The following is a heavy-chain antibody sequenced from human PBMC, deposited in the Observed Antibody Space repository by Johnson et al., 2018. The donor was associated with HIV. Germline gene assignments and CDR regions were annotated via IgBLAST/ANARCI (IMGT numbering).Heavy chain of an antibody. J-gene: IGHJ3*02. D-gene: IGHD6-19*01. CDR3: AKVPQAVAGTDAFDI. Sequence: QVQLVESGGGVVQPGRSLRLSCAASGFTFSSYAMHWVRQAPGKGLEWVAVISYDGSNKYYADSVKGRFTISRDNSKNTLYRQMNSLRDWDTAVYYCAKVPQAVAGTDAFDIWGQGTMVTVSS. CDR1: GFTFSSYA. V-gene: IGHV3-30-3*01. CDR2: ISYDGSNK.